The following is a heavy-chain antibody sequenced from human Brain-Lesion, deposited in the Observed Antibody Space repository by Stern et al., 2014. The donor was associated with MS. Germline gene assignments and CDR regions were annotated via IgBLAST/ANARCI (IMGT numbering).Heavy chain of an antibody. Sequence: VQLVESGPGLVKPSQTLSLTCTVSGGSISSGSDYWSWIRQPVGKGLELIGRIHPSGSAFYTPSLKSRVTISTDTSMNQFSLELNSATAADTAIYYCASGYRIFDYWGQGILVTVSS. J-gene: IGHJ4*02. CDR2: IHPSGSA. D-gene: IGHD5-18*01. CDR1: GGSISSGSDY. CDR3: ASGYRIFDY. V-gene: IGHV4-61*02.